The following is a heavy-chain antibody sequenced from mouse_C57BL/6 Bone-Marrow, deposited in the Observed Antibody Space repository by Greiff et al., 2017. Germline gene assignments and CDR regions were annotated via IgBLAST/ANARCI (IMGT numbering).Heavy chain of an antibody. CDR1: GYTFTSYG. V-gene: IGHV1-81*01. Sequence: QVQLKESGAELARPGASVKLSCKASGYTFTSYGISWVKQRTGQGLEWIGEIYPRSGNTYYNEKFQGKATLTADKSSSTAYMELRSLTSEDSAVYFSAYYYGSSTGYFDVWGTGTTVTVSS. J-gene: IGHJ1*03. D-gene: IGHD1-1*01. CDR2: IYPRSGNT. CDR3: AYYYGSSTGYFDV.